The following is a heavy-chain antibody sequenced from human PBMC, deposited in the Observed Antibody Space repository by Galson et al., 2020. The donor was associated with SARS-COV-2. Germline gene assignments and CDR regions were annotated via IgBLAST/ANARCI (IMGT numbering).Heavy chain of an antibody. CDR3: AHSSSHVGILVASGNPFAY. D-gene: IGHD2-21*01. CDR1: GFSLSSSGVG. CDR2: IYWDDDK. J-gene: IGHJ4*02. V-gene: IGHV2-5*02. Sequence: SGPTLVKPTQTLTLTCNFSGFSLSSSGVGVGWIRQPPGKALEWLALIYWDDDKRYNPSLKSRLMITKDASKNQVVLTMTNMDPADTATYYCAHSSSHVGILVASGNPFAYCVQGALVTVSS.